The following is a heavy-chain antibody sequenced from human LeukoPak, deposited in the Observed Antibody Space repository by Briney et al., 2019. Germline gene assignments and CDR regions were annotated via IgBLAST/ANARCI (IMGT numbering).Heavy chain of an antibody. CDR2: INHSEST. D-gene: IGHD6-19*01. J-gene: IGHJ4*02. V-gene: IGHV4-39*07. CDR3: ASTRDEQWLVYFDY. Sequence: SETLSLTCTVSGGSISSSSYYWRWIRQPPGKGLEWIGEINHSESTNYHPSLKSRVTISVDTSNNQFSLKLSSVTAADTAVYYCASTRDEQWLVYFDYWGQGTLVTVSS. CDR1: GGSISSSSYY.